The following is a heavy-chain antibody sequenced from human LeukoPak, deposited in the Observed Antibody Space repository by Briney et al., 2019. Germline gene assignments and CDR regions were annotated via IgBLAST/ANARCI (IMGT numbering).Heavy chain of an antibody. CDR3: ARDRQAPSYSSGWGRDDETNWFDP. D-gene: IGHD6-19*01. CDR2: INPNSGGT. Sequence: GASVKVSCKASGHTFTGYYMHWVRQAPGQGLEWMGWINPNSGGTNYAQKFQGRVTMTRDTSISTAYMELSRLRSDDTAVYYCARDRQAPSYSSGWGRDDETNWFDPWGQGTLVTVSS. CDR1: GHTFTGYY. J-gene: IGHJ5*02. V-gene: IGHV1-2*02.